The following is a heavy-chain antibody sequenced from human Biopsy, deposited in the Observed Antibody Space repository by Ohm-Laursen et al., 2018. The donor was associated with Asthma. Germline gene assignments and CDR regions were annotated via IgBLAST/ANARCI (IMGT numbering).Heavy chain of an antibody. Sequence: SLRLSCSATGFVFSQSGMHWVRQAPGKGLEWVALISSDGHNKYYEDSVKGRFTISRDNSRNRLYLQINRPTVEDSAVYFCARQSGQDYGDSSGFDIWGQGTKVAVSS. CDR3: ARQSGQDYGDSSGFDI. D-gene: IGHD3-22*01. V-gene: IGHV3-30*03. CDR2: ISSDGHNK. CDR1: GFVFSQSG. J-gene: IGHJ3*02.